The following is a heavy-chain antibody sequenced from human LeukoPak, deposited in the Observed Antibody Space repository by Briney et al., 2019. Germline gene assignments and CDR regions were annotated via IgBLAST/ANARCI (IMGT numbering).Heavy chain of an antibody. CDR3: ARERVRGYSYYYYYYGMDV. Sequence: SETLSLTCAVYGGSFSGYYWSWIRQPPGKGLEWIGEINHSGSTNYNPSLKSRVTISVDTSKNQFSLKLSSVTAADTAVYYCARERVRGYSYYYYYYGMDVWGQGTTVTVSS. V-gene: IGHV4-34*01. D-gene: IGHD5-18*01. J-gene: IGHJ6*02. CDR1: GGSFSGYY. CDR2: INHSGST.